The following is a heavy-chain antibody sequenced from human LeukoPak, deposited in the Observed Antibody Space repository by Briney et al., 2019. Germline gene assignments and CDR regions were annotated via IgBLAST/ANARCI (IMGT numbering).Heavy chain of an antibody. CDR2: IYYSGST. Sequence: SQTLSLTCTVSGGSISSGDYYWSWIRQPPGKGLEWIGYIYYSGSTYYNPSLKSRVTISVDTSKNQFSLKLSSVTAADTAVYYCARHKRPNTIFGVAPYYYYMDVWGKGTTVTVSS. CDR3: ARHKRPNTIFGVAPYYYYMDV. J-gene: IGHJ6*03. CDR1: GGSISSGDYY. D-gene: IGHD3-3*01. V-gene: IGHV4-30-4*08.